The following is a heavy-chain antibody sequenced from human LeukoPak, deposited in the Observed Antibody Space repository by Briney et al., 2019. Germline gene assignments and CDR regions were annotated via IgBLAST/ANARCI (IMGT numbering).Heavy chain of an antibody. CDR2: IFGAATT. J-gene: IGHJ4*02. CDR1: GFTVSGDY. V-gene: IGHV3-53*01. D-gene: IGHD3-3*01. Sequence: PGGSLRLSFAASGFTVSGDYMSWVRQAPGKGLEGGAVIFGAATTYYADSVRGRFTISRDNSKNTLYLQMNSLRAEDTAVYYCARAIQFGGYLDYWGQGTLVTVST. CDR3: ARAIQFGGYLDY.